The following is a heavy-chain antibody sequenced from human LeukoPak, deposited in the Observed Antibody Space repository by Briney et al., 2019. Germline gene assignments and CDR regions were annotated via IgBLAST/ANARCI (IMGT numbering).Heavy chain of an antibody. D-gene: IGHD2-2*01. CDR3: AREAIVVVPATMDDAFDI. CDR2: ISGGGGST. J-gene: IGHJ3*02. CDR1: GFTFSSYA. Sequence: GGSLRLSCAASGFTFSSYAMSWVRQAPGKGLEWVSDISGGGGSTYYADSVKGRFTISRDNSKDTLYLQLNSLRAEDTAVYYCAREAIVVVPATMDDAFDIWGQGTTVIVSS. V-gene: IGHV3-23*01.